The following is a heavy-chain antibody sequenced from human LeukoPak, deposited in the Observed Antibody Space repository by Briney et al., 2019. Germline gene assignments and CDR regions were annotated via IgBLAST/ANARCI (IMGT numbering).Heavy chain of an antibody. D-gene: IGHD5-18*01. CDR2: ISYDGSTK. J-gene: IGHJ4*02. CDR1: GFTFSTYG. CDR3: VRGRYNYGYIFDY. V-gene: IGHV3-30*03. Sequence: GGSLRLSCTASGFTFSTYGMHWVRQAPGKGLEWVTLISYDGSTKYYSDSVKGRFTLSRDNARNSVYLQMNSLRVEDTAVYYCVRGRYNYGYIFDYWGQGTLVTVSS.